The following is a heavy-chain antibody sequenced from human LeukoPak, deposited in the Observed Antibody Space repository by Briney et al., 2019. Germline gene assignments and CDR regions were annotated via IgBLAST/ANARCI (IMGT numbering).Heavy chain of an antibody. V-gene: IGHV4-59*01. CDR2: IYYSGST. CDR3: ARPHGNGYSYWYFDL. J-gene: IGHJ2*01. CDR1: GDSISSYY. Sequence: SETLSLTCTVSGDSISSYYWSWIRQPPGKGLEWIGYIYYSGSTSNNPSLQSRVTISIDTSKNQISLKLSSVTAADTAVYYCARPHGNGYSYWYFDLWGRGTLVTVSS. D-gene: IGHD3-22*01.